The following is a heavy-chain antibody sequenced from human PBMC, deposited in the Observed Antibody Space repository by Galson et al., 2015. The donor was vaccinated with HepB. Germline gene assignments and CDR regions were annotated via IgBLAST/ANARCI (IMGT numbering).Heavy chain of an antibody. CDR3: VRDSVWGEDPPNFDN. CDR1: GFTFSSST. CDR2: IHSRRLCI. D-gene: IGHD1-26*01. V-gene: IGHV3-21*01. J-gene: IGHJ4*02. Sequence: SLRLSCAASGFTFSSSTMSCVRHAPGGRLVCVSSIHSRRLCIYYAASLRGRFTISRDNANNSLFLQLNRLEAEDTAVYFCVRDSVWGEDPPNFDNWGQGTLVAVSS.